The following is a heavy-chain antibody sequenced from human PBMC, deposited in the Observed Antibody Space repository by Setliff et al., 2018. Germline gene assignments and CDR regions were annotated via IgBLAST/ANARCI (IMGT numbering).Heavy chain of an antibody. D-gene: IGHD5-12*01. CDR1: GYSFTDYW. V-gene: IGHV5-51*01. CDR2: IYPSNSNI. J-gene: IGHJ4*02. Sequence: GESLTISCKASGYSFTDYWIAWVRQMPGKGLEWMGIIYPSNSNIKYSPSFEAQITFSVDKSITTAYLQWSSLKASDTAIYYCARHRVGNSGYAIPILDFWGQGARVTVSS. CDR3: ARHRVGNSGYAIPILDF.